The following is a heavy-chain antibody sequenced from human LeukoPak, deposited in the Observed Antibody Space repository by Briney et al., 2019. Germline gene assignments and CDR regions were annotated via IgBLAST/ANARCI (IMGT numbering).Heavy chain of an antibody. CDR3: ARRDGYNDAYDI. CDR1: GYTFTSYG. Sequence: ASVKVSCKASGYTFTSYGISWVRQATGQGLEWMGWMNPNSGNTGYAQKFQGRVTITRNTSISTAYMELSSLRSEDTAIYYCARRDGYNDAYDIWGQGTVVTVPS. J-gene: IGHJ3*02. CDR2: MNPNSGNT. V-gene: IGHV1-8*03. D-gene: IGHD5-24*01.